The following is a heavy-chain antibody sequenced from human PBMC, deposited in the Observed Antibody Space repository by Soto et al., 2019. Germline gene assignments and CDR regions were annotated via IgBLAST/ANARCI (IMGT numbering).Heavy chain of an antibody. J-gene: IGHJ4*02. Sequence: PLETLSLTCTVSGGSLSDFFWSWIRQPPGKGLEWIGYIYYSGHTNYNPSLKSRVTISVDTSKNQFSLNLSSVAAADTAVYYCARVPRGSSYGYFDSWGQGTLVTVSS. CDR3: ARVPRGSSYGYFDS. CDR2: IYYSGHT. CDR1: GGSLSDFF. V-gene: IGHV4-59*01. D-gene: IGHD5-18*01.